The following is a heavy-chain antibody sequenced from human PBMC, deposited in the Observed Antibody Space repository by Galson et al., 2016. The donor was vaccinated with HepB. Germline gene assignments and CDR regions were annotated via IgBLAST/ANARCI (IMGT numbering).Heavy chain of an antibody. D-gene: IGHD6-19*01. Sequence: SVKVSCKASGYTFNHYVITWVRQAPGQGLEWLGWSSTNTGNTPHAQSLLGRVTMTADTSPNTAYMELRSPRSDDTAVYYCARGSKTAGVDWGQGTPVTVSS. V-gene: IGHV1-18*01. CDR2: SSTNTGNT. J-gene: IGHJ4*02. CDR3: ARGSKTAGVD. CDR1: GYTFNHYV.